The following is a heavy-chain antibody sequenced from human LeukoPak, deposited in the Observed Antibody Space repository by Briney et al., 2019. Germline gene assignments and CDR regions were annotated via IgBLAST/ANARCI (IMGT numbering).Heavy chain of an antibody. CDR1: GGSISSSSYY. CDR3: ARMARLSDYYDSSGYYFNAFDI. Sequence: SETLSLTCTVSGGSISSSSYYWGWIRQPPGKGLEWIGESNDSGNTNYKSSLKSRVTISVDTSKNQFSLKLSSVTAADTAVYYCARMARLSDYYDSSGYYFNAFDIWGQGTMVTVSS. V-gene: IGHV4-39*07. J-gene: IGHJ3*02. CDR2: SNDSGNT. D-gene: IGHD3-22*01.